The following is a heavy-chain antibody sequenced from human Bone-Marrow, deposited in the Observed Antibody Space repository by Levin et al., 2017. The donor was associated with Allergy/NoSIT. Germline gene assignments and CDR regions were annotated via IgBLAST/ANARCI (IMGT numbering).Heavy chain of an antibody. J-gene: IGHJ4*02. D-gene: IGHD5-24*01. CDR3: AKPRRDGYNPFDY. V-gene: IGHV3-23*01. CDR1: GFTFSSYA. CDR2: ISGSGGST. Sequence: TGGSLRLSCAASGFTFSSYAMSWVRQAPGKGLEWVSAISGSGGSTYYADSVKGRFTISRDNSKNTLYLQMNSLRAEDTAVYYCAKPRRDGYNPFDYWGQGTLVTVSS.